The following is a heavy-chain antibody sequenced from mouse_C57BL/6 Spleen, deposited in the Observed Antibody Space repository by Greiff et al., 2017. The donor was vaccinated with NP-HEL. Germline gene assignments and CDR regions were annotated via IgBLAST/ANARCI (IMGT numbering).Heavy chain of an antibody. CDR3: VREGYYYGSSPAWFAY. J-gene: IGHJ3*01. Sequence: EVQRVESGGGLVQPKGSLKLSCAASGFTFNTYAMHWVRQAPGKGLEWVARIRSKSSNYATYYADSVKDRFTISRDDSQSMLYLQMNNLKTEDTAMYYGVREGYYYGSSPAWFAYGGQGTLVTVSA. CDR2: IRSKSSNYAT. V-gene: IGHV10-3*01. CDR1: GFTFNTYA. D-gene: IGHD1-1*01.